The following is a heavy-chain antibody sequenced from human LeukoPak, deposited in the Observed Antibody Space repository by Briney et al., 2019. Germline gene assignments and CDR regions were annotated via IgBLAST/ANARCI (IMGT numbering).Heavy chain of an antibody. D-gene: IGHD4-17*01. CDR1: GFTFSSYS. J-gene: IGHJ4*02. V-gene: IGHV3-23*01. CDR3: AKGVTPVISLQFFDY. Sequence: PGGSLRLSCAASGFTFSSYSMNWVRQAPGKGLEWVSSISGSGLNTYYADSVKGRFTISRDKSKNTLYLQMNSLRAEDTAVYYCAKGVTPVISLQFFDYWGQGTLITVSS. CDR2: ISGSGLNT.